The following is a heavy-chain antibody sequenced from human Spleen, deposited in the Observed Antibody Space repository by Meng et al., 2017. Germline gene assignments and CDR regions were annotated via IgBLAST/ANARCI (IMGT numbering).Heavy chain of an antibody. CDR3: AKIAAAGTTLGGIY. V-gene: IGHV3-23*01. CDR1: GFTFSSYT. CDR2: INNNGGTT. D-gene: IGHD6-13*01. J-gene: IGHJ4*02. Sequence: GGSLRLSCAASGFTFSSYTLGWVRQAPGKGLEWVSVINNNGGTTYYADSVKGRFTITRDNFKNMLYLQMNSLRADDTAVYYCAKIAAAGTTLGGIYWGQGTLVTVSS.